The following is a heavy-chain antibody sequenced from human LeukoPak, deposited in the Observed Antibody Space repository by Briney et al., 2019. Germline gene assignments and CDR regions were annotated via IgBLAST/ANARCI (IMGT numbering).Heavy chain of an antibody. CDR1: GFTVSSNY. Sequence: PGGSLRLSCTVSGFTVSSNYMTWVRQAPGKGLEWVSVIYSDGTTYNADSVKGRFTISRDNSKNTLYLQINSLRAEDTAVYYCARVPERDWFDPWGQGTLVTVSS. J-gene: IGHJ5*02. V-gene: IGHV3-53*01. CDR3: ARVPERDWFDP. CDR2: IYSDGTT. D-gene: IGHD1-14*01.